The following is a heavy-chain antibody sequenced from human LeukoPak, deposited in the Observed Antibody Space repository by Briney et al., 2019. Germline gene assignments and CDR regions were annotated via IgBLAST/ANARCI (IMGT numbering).Heavy chain of an antibody. CDR3: ARHLNNCGDDCYIFDY. D-gene: IGHD2-21*01. Sequence: SETLSLTCTVSGGSIFSYYWSWIRQPPGKGLEWMGYIYYSGSTNYNPSLKSRVTISVDTSKNQISLRVSSVTAADTAVYYCARHLNNCGDDCYIFDYWGQGTLVTVSS. J-gene: IGHJ4*02. CDR1: GGSIFSYY. V-gene: IGHV4-59*08. CDR2: IYYSGST.